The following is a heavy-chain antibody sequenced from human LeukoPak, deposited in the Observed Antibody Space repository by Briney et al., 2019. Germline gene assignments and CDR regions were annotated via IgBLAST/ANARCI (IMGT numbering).Heavy chain of an antibody. CDR3: AKAHLRYSFYYFDY. D-gene: IGHD3-9*01. Sequence: PGGSLRLSCAACGFTFDDYGMHWDRQAPGKGLEWVSLISWDGGSTYYADSVKGRFTISRDNSKNSLYLQMNSLRAEDTALYYCAKAHLRYSFYYFDYWGQGTLVTVSS. J-gene: IGHJ4*02. CDR2: ISWDGGST. V-gene: IGHV3-43D*04. CDR1: GFTFDDYG.